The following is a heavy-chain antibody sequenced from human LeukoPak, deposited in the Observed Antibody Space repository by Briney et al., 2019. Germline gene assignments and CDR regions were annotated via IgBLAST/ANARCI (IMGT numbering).Heavy chain of an antibody. J-gene: IGHJ6*03. CDR3: AKDRLFYDFWSGYFDYYYYYMDV. V-gene: IGHV3-23*01. CDR2: ISGSGGST. Sequence: GGSLRLSCAASGFTFSTYAMSWVRQAPGKGLEWVSAISGSGGSTYYADSVKGRFTISRDNSKNTLYLQMNSLRAEDTAVYYCAKDRLFYDFWSGYFDYYYYYMDVWGKGTTVTVSS. D-gene: IGHD3-3*01. CDR1: GFTFSTYA.